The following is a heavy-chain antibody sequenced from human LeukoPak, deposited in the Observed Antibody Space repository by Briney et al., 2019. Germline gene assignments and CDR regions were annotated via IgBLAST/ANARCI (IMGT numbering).Heavy chain of an antibody. CDR1: GGSISSHY. CDR2: IYYSGST. D-gene: IGHD6-6*01. J-gene: IGHJ4*02. V-gene: IGHV4-59*11. CDR3: ARSVQFSRYYFDY. Sequence: PSETLSLTCTVSGGSISSHYWSWIRQPPGKGLEWIGYIYYSGSTNYNPSLKSRVTISVDTSKNQFSLKLSSVTAADTAVYYCARSVQFSRYYFDYWGQGTLVTVSS.